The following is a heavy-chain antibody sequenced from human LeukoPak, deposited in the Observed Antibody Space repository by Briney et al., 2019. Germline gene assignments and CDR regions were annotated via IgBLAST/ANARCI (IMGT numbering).Heavy chain of an antibody. J-gene: IGHJ4*02. CDR3: ARGGGSYDILTDDYKPHDY. V-gene: IGHV3-30-3*01. CDR2: ISYDGSSK. D-gene: IGHD3-9*01. Sequence: PGGSLRLSCAASGFSFSSYAMHWVRQAPGKGLEWVAVISYDGSSKYYADSVKGRFTISRDNSKNTLYLQMNSLRAEDTAVYYCARGGGSYDILTDDYKPHDYWGQGTLVTVSS. CDR1: GFSFSSYA.